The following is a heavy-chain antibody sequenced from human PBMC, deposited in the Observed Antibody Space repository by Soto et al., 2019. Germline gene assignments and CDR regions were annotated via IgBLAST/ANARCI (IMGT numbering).Heavy chain of an antibody. Sequence: QVRLQESGPGLVEPSGTLSLTCAVSGDSVSSSSCWSWVRQAPGKVLEWIGEIYHSGTFNYNPSLAIRVSVSVDKSRNQLSLNLKSVTAADTAVYYCVRSVPAATWQYSGMDVWGQGTTVTVSS. CDR2: IYHSGTF. V-gene: IGHV4-4*02. D-gene: IGHD2-2*01. CDR1: GDSVSSSSC. J-gene: IGHJ6*02. CDR3: VRSVPAATWQYSGMDV.